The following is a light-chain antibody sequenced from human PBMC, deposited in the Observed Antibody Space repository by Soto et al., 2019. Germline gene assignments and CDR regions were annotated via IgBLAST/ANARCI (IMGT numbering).Light chain of an antibody. Sequence: QSVLTQPASVSGSPGQSITISCTGTSSDVGSYNLVSWYQQHPGKAPKLMIHEVTKRPSGISNRFSGSKSGNTASLTISGLQAEDEADYYCCSYAGSSTWVFGGGTKVTVL. CDR2: EVT. V-gene: IGLV2-23*02. CDR1: SSDVGSYNL. CDR3: CSYAGSSTWV. J-gene: IGLJ3*02.